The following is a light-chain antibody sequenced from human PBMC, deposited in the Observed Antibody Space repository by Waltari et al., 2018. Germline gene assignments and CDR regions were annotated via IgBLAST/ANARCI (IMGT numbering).Light chain of an antibody. CDR2: EVT. CDR1: SSDIGDYNF. J-gene: IGLJ2*01. V-gene: IGLV2-14*01. CDR3: ASYTSSDSFVV. Sequence: QSALTQPASVSGSPGQSITISCTGTSSDIGDYNFVSWSQPPPGEAPRLVIEEVTKRTSGISNRFAGSNSGNTASRTISGLQAEDEANYVCASYTSSDSFVVFGGGTKLTVL.